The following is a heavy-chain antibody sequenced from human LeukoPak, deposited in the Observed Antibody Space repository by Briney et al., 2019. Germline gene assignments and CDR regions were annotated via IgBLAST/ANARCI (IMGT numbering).Heavy chain of an antibody. D-gene: IGHD4-17*01. J-gene: IGHJ3*02. V-gene: IGHV3-33*01. CDR1: GFTFSSYG. CDR3: AREGPPGRAVTARIDAFDI. Sequence: PGGSLRLSCAASGFTFSSYGMHWVRQAPGKGLEWVAVIWYDGSNKYYADSVKGRFTISRDNSKNTLYLQMNSLRAEDTAVYYCAREGPPGRAVTARIDAFDIWGQGTMVTVSS. CDR2: IWYDGSNK.